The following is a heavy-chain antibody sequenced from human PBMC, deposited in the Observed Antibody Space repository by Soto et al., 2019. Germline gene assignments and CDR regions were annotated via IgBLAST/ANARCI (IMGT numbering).Heavy chain of an antibody. V-gene: IGHV4-59*01. J-gene: IGHJ4*02. CDR2: IYYSGST. Sequence: QVQLQESGPGLVKPSETLSLTCTVSGGSISSYYWSWIRQPPGKGLEWIGYIYYSGSTNYNPSLKSRVTISVDTSKNQFSLKLSSVTAADTAVYCCAREYSSSSFDYWGQGTLVTVSS. D-gene: IGHD6-6*01. CDR3: AREYSSSSFDY. CDR1: GGSISSYY.